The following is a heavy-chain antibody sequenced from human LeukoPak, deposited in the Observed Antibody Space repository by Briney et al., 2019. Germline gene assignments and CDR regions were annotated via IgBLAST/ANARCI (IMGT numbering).Heavy chain of an antibody. Sequence: ASVKVSCKASGYIFSDYYIHWVRQAPGQGREWMGLINPKSGFTDYSQKFQGRVTMTRDTSIGTAYMELSRLRSDDTAVYYCARPQGAHYWYFDLWGRGSLVTVSS. V-gene: IGHV1-2*02. CDR3: ARPQGAHYWYFDL. CDR2: INPKSGFT. J-gene: IGHJ2*01. CDR1: GYIFSDYY. D-gene: IGHD3-16*01.